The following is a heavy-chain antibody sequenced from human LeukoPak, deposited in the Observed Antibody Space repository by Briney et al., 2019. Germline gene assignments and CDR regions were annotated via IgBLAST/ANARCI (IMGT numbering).Heavy chain of an antibody. CDR2: IYHSGST. J-gene: IGHJ4*02. CDR3: AIIAAAGIDN. Sequence: PSETLSLTCAVSGDSISSSNWWSWVRQPPGKGLEWIGEIYHSGSTNYNPSLKSRVTISVDKSRNQFSLKLYSLTAADTAVYYCAIIAAAGIDNWGQGTLVTVSS. D-gene: IGHD6-13*01. V-gene: IGHV4-4*02. CDR1: GDSISSSNW.